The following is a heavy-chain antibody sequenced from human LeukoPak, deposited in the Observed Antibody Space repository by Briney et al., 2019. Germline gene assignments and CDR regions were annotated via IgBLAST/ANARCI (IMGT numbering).Heavy chain of an antibody. CDR1: GFTLNRYW. V-gene: IGHV3-7*01. J-gene: IGHJ4*02. D-gene: IGHD3-16*01. Sequence: GESLRLSCAASGFTLNRYWMSCVRQAPGKGLEWVVNINEDGGERQYVDSVTGRFTITRDNAKNSLYLKMNSLRAEDTGVYYCARGGIFENWAGGTLVTVSS. CDR3: ARGGIFEN. CDR2: INEDGGER.